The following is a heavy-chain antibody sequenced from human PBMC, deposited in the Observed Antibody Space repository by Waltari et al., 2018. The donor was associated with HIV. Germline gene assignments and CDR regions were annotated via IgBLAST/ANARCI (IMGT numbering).Heavy chain of an antibody. CDR2: IYPGDSDT. D-gene: IGHD2-15*01. V-gene: IGHV5-51*01. CDR3: ARQEVGSPTGGYFDY. Sequence: EVQLVQSGAEVKKPGESLKISCKGSGYSFSNYWINWVRQMPGKGLEGMGFIYPGDSDTRYSPSFQGQVTISADKSTSTAYLQWSSLKASDTAIYYCARQEVGSPTGGYFDYWGQGTLVTVSS. J-gene: IGHJ4*02. CDR1: GYSFSNYW.